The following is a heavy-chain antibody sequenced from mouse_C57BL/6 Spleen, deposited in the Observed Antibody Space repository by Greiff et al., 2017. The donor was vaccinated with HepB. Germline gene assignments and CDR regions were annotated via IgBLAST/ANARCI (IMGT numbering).Heavy chain of an antibody. CDR2: IDPENGGT. Sequence: VQGLEPGAELVRPGASVTLSCKASGYTFTDYEMHWVKQTPVHGLEWIGAIDPENGGTAYNQKFKGKAILTVDKSSSTAYMRLRSLTSEDSAVYYWTNRGGTGYFDDWGKGTTLTVSS. CDR1: GYTFTDYE. J-gene: IGHJ2*01. D-gene: IGHD3-3*01. V-gene: IGHV1-15*01. CDR3: TNRGGTGYFDD.